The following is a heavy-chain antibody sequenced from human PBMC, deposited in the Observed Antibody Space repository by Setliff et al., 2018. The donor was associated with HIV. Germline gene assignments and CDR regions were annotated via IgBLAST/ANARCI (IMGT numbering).Heavy chain of an antibody. V-gene: IGHV3-30*01. D-gene: IGHD3-22*01. CDR1: GFTFSGSA. CDR2: ISYDGSNK. Sequence: SLRLSCAASGFTFSGSAMHWVRQAPGKGLEWVAVISYDGSNKYYADSVKGRFTISRDNSKNTLYLQMNSLRVEDTAVYYCARETMYDSRGYLSHYFDYWGQGTPVTVSS. J-gene: IGHJ4*02. CDR3: ARETMYDSRGYLSHYFDY.